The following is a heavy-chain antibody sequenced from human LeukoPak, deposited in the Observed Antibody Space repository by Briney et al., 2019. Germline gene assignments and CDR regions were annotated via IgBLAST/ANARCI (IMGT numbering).Heavy chain of an antibody. V-gene: IGHV3-7*01. D-gene: IGHD2-2*01. CDR3: ARFGYCSSVCPTNFYYHYMDV. J-gene: IGHJ6*03. CDR1: GFTFSTYW. CDR2: IKQDGSEI. Sequence: GGSLRLSCAASGFTFSTYWMTWVRQAPGKGLEWVANIKQDGSEIYYVDTVKGRFTISRDNAKTSLYLQMNSLRAEDTAVYYCARFGYCSSVCPTNFYYHYMDVWGKGTTVTVSS.